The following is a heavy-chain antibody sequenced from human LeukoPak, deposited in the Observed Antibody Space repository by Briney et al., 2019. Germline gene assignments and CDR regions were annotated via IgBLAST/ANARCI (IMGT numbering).Heavy chain of an antibody. J-gene: IGHJ4*02. CDR1: GFRFDDYA. CDR2: IGWNSGSI. CDR3: AKGSDSSSWYFFDS. Sequence: PGGSLRLSCAASGFRFDDYAMHWVRQASGKGLEWVSGIGWNSGSIGYADSVKGRFTISRDNAKKSLYLQMNSLRAEDTALYYCAKGSDSSSWYFFDSWGQGTLVTVSS. D-gene: IGHD6-13*01. V-gene: IGHV3-9*01.